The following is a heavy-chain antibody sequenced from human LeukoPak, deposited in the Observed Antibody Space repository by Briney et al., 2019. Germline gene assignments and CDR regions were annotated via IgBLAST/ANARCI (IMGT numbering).Heavy chain of an antibody. J-gene: IGHJ4*02. Sequence: SGNASCHASGYTFTGYYMHWVRQAPGQGLEWMGSINPNSGRTNYAQKFQGRVTMTRDTSISTAYMELSRLRSDDTAVYYCAREGEQLAHTFDYWGQGTLVTVSS. D-gene: IGHD6-6*01. V-gene: IGHV1-2*02. CDR1: GYTFTGYY. CDR3: AREGEQLAHTFDY. CDR2: INPNSGRT.